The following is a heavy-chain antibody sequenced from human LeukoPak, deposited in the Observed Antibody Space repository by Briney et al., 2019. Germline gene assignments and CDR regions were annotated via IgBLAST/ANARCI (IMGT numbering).Heavy chain of an antibody. J-gene: IGHJ5*02. CDR2: ILYNGSNK. CDR1: GFTFSSSG. V-gene: IGHV3-33*01. CDR3: ARAGGYCSGGSCYRGYSWFDP. D-gene: IGHD2-15*01. Sequence: GGSLRLSCAASGFTFSSSGMHWVRQAPGKGLEWVAVILYNGSNKYYADSVKGRFTISRDNSKNTLYLQMDSLRVEDTAVYHCARAGGYCSGGSCYRGYSWFDPWGQGTLVTVSS.